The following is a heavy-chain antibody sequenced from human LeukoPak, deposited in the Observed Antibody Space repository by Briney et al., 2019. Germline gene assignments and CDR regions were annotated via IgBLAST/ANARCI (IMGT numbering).Heavy chain of an antibody. CDR2: ISAYNGNT. Sequence: ASVKVSCKASGYTFTSYGISWVRQAPGQGLEWMGWISAYNGNTNYAQKLQGRVTMTTDTSTSTACMELRSLRSDDTAVYYCARVHPIAAAGMNYWGQGTLVTVSS. V-gene: IGHV1-18*01. CDR1: GYTFTSYG. J-gene: IGHJ4*02. CDR3: ARVHPIAAAGMNY. D-gene: IGHD6-13*01.